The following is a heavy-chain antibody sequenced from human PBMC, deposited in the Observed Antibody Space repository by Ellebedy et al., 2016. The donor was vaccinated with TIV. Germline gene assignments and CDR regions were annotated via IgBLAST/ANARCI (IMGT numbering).Heavy chain of an antibody. D-gene: IGHD3-16*02. CDR1: GFTFNSYG. CDR3: AKDGGWGVWGSYRYYDY. Sequence: GESLKISCAASGFTFNSYGMHWVRQAPGKGLEWVAVISYDGSNKYYADSVKGRFTISRDISKNTLYLQMNSMRAVDTAVYDCAKDGGWGVWGSYRYYDYWGQGTLVTVSS. V-gene: IGHV3-30*18. J-gene: IGHJ4*02. CDR2: ISYDGSNK.